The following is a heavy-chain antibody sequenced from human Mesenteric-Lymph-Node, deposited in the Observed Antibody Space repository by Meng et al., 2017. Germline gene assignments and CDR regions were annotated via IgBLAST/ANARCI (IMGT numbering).Heavy chain of an antibody. Sequence: QVQQQQGAPGLLKPSETPSLTCAVYGGSFSGYYWSWIRQPPGKGLEWIGYIYYSGSTYYNPSLRSRVAISIDTSKNQFSLKLTSVTAADTAVYFCARTNYGDYNWFDPWGQGTLVTVSS. J-gene: IGHJ5*02. CDR2: IYYSGST. V-gene: IGHV4-34*01. D-gene: IGHD4-17*01. CDR1: GGSFSGYY. CDR3: ARTNYGDYNWFDP.